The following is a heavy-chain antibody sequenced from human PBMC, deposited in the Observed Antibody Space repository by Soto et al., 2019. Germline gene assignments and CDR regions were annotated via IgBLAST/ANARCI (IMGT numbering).Heavy chain of an antibody. J-gene: IGHJ5*02. CDR3: TKNALQGALAGPSWFDP. CDR1: GFTFSNYA. Sequence: EVQLLESGGGLVEPGGSLRLSCAASGFTFSNYAMNWVRQAAGKGLEWVSAISGSGGSTYYADSVKGRFTISRDNSKNTLYVLMNSLRAEDTAVYYCTKNALQGALAGPSWFDPWGQGTLVTVSS. D-gene: IGHD6-19*01. CDR2: ISGSGGST. V-gene: IGHV3-23*01.